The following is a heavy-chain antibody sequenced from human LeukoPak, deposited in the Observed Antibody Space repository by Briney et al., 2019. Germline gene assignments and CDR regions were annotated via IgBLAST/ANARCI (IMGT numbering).Heavy chain of an antibody. Sequence: GASVKVSCKASGYTFTTYAMHWVRQAPGQGLEWMGWINAGNGNTKYSQKFQGRVTMTTDTSTSTAYMELRSLRSDDTAVYYCARDRARVVPAAINWFDPWGQGTLVTVSS. CDR1: GYTFTTYA. J-gene: IGHJ5*02. CDR3: ARDRARVVPAAINWFDP. CDR2: INAGNGNT. V-gene: IGHV1-3*01. D-gene: IGHD2-2*01.